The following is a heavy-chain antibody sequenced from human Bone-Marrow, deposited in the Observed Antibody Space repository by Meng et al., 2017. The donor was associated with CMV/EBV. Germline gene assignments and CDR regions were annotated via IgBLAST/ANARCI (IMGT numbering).Heavy chain of an antibody. Sequence: SQTLSLTCAISGDSVSSNSAAWNWIRQSPSRGLEWLGRTYYRSKWYNDDAVSVKSRITINPDTSKNQFSLQLNSVTPEDTAVYYCAREPDYDFWSGYGFDYWGQGTLVTVSS. CDR3: AREPDYDFWSGYGFDY. CDR2: TYYRSKWYN. J-gene: IGHJ4*02. CDR1: GDSVSSNSAA. D-gene: IGHD3-3*01. V-gene: IGHV6-1*01.